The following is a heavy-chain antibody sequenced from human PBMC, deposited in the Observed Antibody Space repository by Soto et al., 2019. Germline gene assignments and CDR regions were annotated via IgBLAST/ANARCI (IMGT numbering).Heavy chain of an antibody. CDR3: ARDLRITLFGVVTYYMDV. D-gene: IGHD3-3*01. CDR1: GYPFTSYA. CDR2: INAGNGNT. J-gene: IGHJ6*03. V-gene: IGHV1-3*01. Sequence: QVQLVQSGAEVKKPGASVKVSCKASGYPFTSYAMHWVRQAPGKRLDWMGWINAGNGNTKYSQKFQGRVTITRDTSASTAYMELSSLRSEDTAVYYCARDLRITLFGVVTYYMDVWGKGTTVTVSS.